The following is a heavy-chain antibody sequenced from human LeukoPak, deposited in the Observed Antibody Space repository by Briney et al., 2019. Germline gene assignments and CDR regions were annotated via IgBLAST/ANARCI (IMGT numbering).Heavy chain of an antibody. J-gene: IGHJ4*02. Sequence: GGSLTLSCAASGFTVSSNYMSWVRQAPGKGLEWVSVIYSGGSTYYADSVKGRFTIPRDTSKNTLYLQMNSLRAEDTAVYYCARVPYGDYQPVVEYWGQGTLVTVSS. CDR2: IYSGGST. V-gene: IGHV3-53*01. CDR3: ARVPYGDYQPVVEY. D-gene: IGHD4-17*01. CDR1: GFTVSSNY.